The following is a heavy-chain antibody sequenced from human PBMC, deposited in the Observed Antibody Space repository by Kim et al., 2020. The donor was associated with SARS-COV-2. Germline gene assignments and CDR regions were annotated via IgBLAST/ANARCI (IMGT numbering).Heavy chain of an antibody. CDR2: ISGSGGST. CDR3: AKFASSITMVRGVIFVYYYYGMDV. D-gene: IGHD3-10*01. CDR1: GFTFSSYA. V-gene: IGHV3-23*01. Sequence: GGSLRLSCAASGFTFSSYAMSWVRQAPGKGLEWVSAISGSGGSTYYADSVKGRFTISRDNSKNTLYLQMNSLRAEDTAVYYCAKFASSITMVRGVIFVYYYYGMDVWRQGTTVPVPS. J-gene: IGHJ6*02.